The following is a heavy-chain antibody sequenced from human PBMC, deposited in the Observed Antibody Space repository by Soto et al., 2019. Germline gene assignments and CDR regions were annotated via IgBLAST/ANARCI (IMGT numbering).Heavy chain of an antibody. J-gene: IGHJ6*02. V-gene: IGHV3-30-3*01. CDR3: ARGPTVTTARKYYYYYGMDV. Sequence: VQLLESGGGVVQPGRSLRLSCAASGFTFSSYAMHWVRQAPGKGLEWVAVISYDGSNKYYADSVKGRFTISRDNSKNTLYLQMNSLRAEDTAVYYCARGPTVTTARKYYYYYGMDVWGQGTTVTVSS. CDR1: GFTFSSYA. D-gene: IGHD4-17*01. CDR2: ISYDGSNK.